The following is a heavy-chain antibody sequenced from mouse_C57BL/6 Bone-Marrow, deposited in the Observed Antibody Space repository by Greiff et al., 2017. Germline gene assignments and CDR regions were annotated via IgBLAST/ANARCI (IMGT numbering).Heavy chain of an antibody. CDR3: DSDRGHGGFAY. V-gene: IGHV2-6*01. CDR1: GFSLTSYG. Sequence: VQVVESGPGLVAPSQSLSITCTVSGFSLTSYGVDWVRQSPGKGLEWLGVIWGVGSTNYNSALKSRLSISKDNSKSQVFLKMNSLRSDDTAMYYCDSDRGHGGFAYWGQGTLVTVAA. D-gene: IGHD3-1*01. CDR2: IWGVGST. J-gene: IGHJ3*01.